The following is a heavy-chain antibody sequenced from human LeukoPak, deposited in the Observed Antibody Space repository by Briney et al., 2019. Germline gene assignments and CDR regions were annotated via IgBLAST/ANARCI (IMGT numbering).Heavy chain of an antibody. V-gene: IGHV4-59*01. CDR2: IYYSGST. CDR3: ARAGNYYESSGYEDWFDP. CDR1: GGSISSYY. Sequence: ASESLSLTCTVSGGSISSYYWSWIRQPPGKGLEWIGYIYYSGSTNYNPSLKSRVTISVDTSKNQFSLKLSSVTAADTAVYYCARAGNYYESSGYEDWFDPWGQGTLVTVSS. D-gene: IGHD3-22*01. J-gene: IGHJ5*02.